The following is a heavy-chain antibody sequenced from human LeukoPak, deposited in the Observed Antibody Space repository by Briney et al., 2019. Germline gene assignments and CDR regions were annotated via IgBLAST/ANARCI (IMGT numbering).Heavy chain of an antibody. CDR3: ASNYYDSSGYWDAFDI. Sequence: TSETLSLTCTVSGGSISSYYWSWIRQPPGKGLEWLGYIYYSGSTNYNPSLKSRVTISVDTSKNQFSLKLSSVTAADMAVYYCASNYYDSSGYWDAFDIWGQGTMVTVSS. CDR1: GGSISSYY. J-gene: IGHJ3*02. D-gene: IGHD3-22*01. CDR2: IYYSGST. V-gene: IGHV4-59*01.